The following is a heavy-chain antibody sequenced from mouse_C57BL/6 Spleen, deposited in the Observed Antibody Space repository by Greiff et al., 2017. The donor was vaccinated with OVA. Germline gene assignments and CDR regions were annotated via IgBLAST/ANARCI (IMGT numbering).Heavy chain of an antibody. CDR2: IDPSDSYT. Sequence: QVQLQQPGAELVRPGTSVKLSCKASGYTFTSYWMHWVKQRPGQGLEWIGVIDPSDSYTNYNQKFKGKATLTVDTSSSTAYMQLSSLTSEDSAVYYCARRYLAYWGQGILVTVSA. D-gene: IGHD2-14*01. J-gene: IGHJ3*01. CDR3: ARRYLAY. V-gene: IGHV1-59*01. CDR1: GYTFTSYW.